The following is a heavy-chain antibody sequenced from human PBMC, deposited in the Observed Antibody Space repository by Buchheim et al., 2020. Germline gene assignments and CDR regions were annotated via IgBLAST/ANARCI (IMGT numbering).Heavy chain of an antibody. D-gene: IGHD3-10*01. Sequence: QVQLQESGPGLVKPSGTLSLTCAVSGGSLSNIYWWSWVRQSPEKGLEWIGEIYYTGRTNYNPSLKSRVTMSVDKSKKQFSLKLSSVTAADTAVYYCVRDFSGRERFDSWGQGTL. CDR1: GGSLSNIYW. J-gene: IGHJ4*02. CDR2: IYYTGRT. V-gene: IGHV4-4*02. CDR3: VRDFSGRERFDS.